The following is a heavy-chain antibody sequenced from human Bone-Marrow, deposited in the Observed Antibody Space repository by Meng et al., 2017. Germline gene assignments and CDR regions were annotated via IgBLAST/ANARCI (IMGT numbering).Heavy chain of an antibody. CDR1: GFTFSGSA. CDR2: ISAYNGNT. D-gene: IGHD6-19*01. Sequence: VQLVESGGGLVPPGGSLKLSCAASGFTFSGSAMYWVRQASGKGLEWMGWISAYNGNTNYAQKLQGRVTMTTDTSTSTAYMELRSLRSDDTAVYYCARVGPRIAVAVNWGQGTLVTVSS. V-gene: IGHV1-18*01. J-gene: IGHJ4*02. CDR3: ARVGPRIAVAVN.